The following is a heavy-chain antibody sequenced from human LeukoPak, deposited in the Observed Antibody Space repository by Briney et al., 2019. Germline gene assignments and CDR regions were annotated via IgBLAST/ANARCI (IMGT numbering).Heavy chain of an antibody. CDR3: AHKPYYYSSYMDV. J-gene: IGHJ6*03. CDR1: GFSPGTGGGG. CDR2: IYWNDNK. Sequence: SGPTLCHPTPPLTVTCTFAGFSPGTGGGGVGGSRQPAVKALEWPALIYWNDNKRYSPSLKSRLTIAKDTSKTQVVLTMTNMDPVHTATYYCAHKPYYYSSYMDVWGKGTTVTVSS. V-gene: IGHV2-5*01.